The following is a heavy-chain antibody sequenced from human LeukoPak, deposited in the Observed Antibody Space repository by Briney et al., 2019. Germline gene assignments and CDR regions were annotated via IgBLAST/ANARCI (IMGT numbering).Heavy chain of an antibody. Sequence: QPGGPLRLSCAASGFTVSSKYMTWLRQAPGKGLEWVSIISSGCRTYYADSVKGRFTISRDNSKNTLYLHMSSLRAEDTAVYYCARDYAGYYYYYMDVWGKGTTVTVSS. CDR2: ISSGCRT. CDR3: ARDYAGYYYYYMDV. V-gene: IGHV3-53*01. D-gene: IGHD3-16*01. CDR1: GFTVSSKY. J-gene: IGHJ6*03.